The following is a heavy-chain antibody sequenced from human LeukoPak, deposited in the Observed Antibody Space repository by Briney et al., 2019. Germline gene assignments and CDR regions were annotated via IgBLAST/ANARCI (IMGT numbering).Heavy chain of an antibody. V-gene: IGHV1-69*13. CDR2: IIPIFGAA. CDR1: GGTFSSYA. J-gene: IGHJ4*02. Sequence: GASVKVSCKASGGTFSSYAISWVRQAPGQGLEWMGGIIPIFGAANYAQKFQGRVTITADESTSTAHVELSSLRSEDTAVYYCARAPTLRYSSGWYYFDYWGQGTLVTVSS. CDR3: ARAPTLRYSSGWYYFDY. D-gene: IGHD6-19*01.